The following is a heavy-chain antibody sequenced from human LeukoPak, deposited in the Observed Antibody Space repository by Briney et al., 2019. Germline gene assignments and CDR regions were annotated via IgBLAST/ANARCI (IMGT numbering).Heavy chain of an antibody. Sequence: GGSLRLSCTASGFTFSNYWMTWVRQAPGKGLECLANIKHDQSERYYVDSVKGRFTISRDNARNSLYLQMDSLRAEDTGIYYCAREKAYNDFLSDLDYWGQGTLVTVSS. CDR2: IKHDQSER. CDR1: GFTFSNYW. CDR3: AREKAYNDFLSDLDY. J-gene: IGHJ4*02. V-gene: IGHV3-7*01. D-gene: IGHD3-3*01.